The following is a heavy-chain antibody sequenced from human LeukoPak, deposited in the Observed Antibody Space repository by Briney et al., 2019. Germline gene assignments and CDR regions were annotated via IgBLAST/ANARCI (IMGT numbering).Heavy chain of an antibody. D-gene: IGHD3-16*01. CDR1: GGSISSGSYY. J-gene: IGHJ3*02. CDR2: IYASGNT. V-gene: IGHV4-61*02. CDR3: ARKGKLGDAFDI. Sequence: PSQTLSLTCTVSGGSISSGSYYWGWVRQPAGMRLEWIGRIYASGNTNYNPSLKSRVTISVDTSMNQFSLKLNSVTAADTAVYYCARKGKLGDAFDIWGQGTVVTVSS.